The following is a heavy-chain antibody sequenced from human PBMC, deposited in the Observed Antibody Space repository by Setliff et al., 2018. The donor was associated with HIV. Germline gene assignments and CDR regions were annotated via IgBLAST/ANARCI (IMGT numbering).Heavy chain of an antibody. CDR1: GDSLSSDYYY. D-gene: IGHD4-17*01. Sequence: TLSLTCTVSGDSLSSDYYYWTWIRQHPEKGLEWIGYIYYSGSTLYNPSLRSRLSMSVDTSKNQFSLELSSVTAADTAVCFCARDFLRSGYFDSWGQGKMVTVSS. V-gene: IGHV4-31*03. CDR3: ARDFLRSGYFDS. J-gene: IGHJ4*02. CDR2: IYYSGST.